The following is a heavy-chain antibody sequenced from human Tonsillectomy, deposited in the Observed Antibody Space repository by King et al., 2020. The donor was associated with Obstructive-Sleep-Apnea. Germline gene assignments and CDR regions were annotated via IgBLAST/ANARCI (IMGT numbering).Heavy chain of an antibody. V-gene: IGHV3-21*01. J-gene: IGHJ4*02. CDR3: ARETVANYYFDH. CDR1: GFTFSNYN. Sequence: VQLVESGGGLVKPGGSLRLSCAASGFTFSNYNVHWVRQAPGRGLEWVSSITSTSSYKHYADSLKGRFTISRDNDKNTLYLQMNSLRAEDTAIYFCARETVANYYFDHWGQGALVTVSS. CDR2: ITSTSSYK. D-gene: IGHD4-23*01.